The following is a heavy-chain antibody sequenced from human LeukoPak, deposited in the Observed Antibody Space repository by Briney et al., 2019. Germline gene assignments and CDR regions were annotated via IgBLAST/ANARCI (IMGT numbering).Heavy chain of an antibody. Sequence: GGSLRLSCAVSGFTFSSYSMNWVRQAPGKGLEWVSSITSSSSYIYYADSVKGRFTISRDNAKNSLFLQMNSLRAEDTAVYYCARGFGDDILTGLDYWGQGTLVTVSS. V-gene: IGHV3-21*04. J-gene: IGHJ4*02. CDR1: GFTFSSYS. CDR2: ITSSSSYI. CDR3: ARGFGDDILTGLDY. D-gene: IGHD3-9*01.